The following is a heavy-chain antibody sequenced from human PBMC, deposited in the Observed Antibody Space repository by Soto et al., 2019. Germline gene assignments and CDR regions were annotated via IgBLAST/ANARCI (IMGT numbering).Heavy chain of an antibody. J-gene: IGHJ4*02. CDR2: ISGSGGST. D-gene: IGHD4-17*01. Sequence: GGSLRLSCAASGFTFSNYAMSWVRQGPGKGLEWVSAISGSGGSTYYADSVKGRFTISRDNSKNTLYLQMNSLRAEDTAVYYYAKDRYSTTVVTQIFDYWGQGTLVTVSS. CDR3: AKDRYSTTVVTQIFDY. V-gene: IGHV3-23*01. CDR1: GFTFSNYA.